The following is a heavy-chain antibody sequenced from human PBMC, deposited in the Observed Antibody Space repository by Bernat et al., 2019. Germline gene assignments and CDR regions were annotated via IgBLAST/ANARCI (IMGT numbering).Heavy chain of an antibody. D-gene: IGHD3-3*01. Sequence: QVQLQESGPGLVKPSQTLSLTCTVSGGSVSSGDYYWSWIRQPPGRGLEWIGYIYYSGSTYYNPSLKSRVTISINTSKNQFSLKLRSVTAADTAVYYCARDDRTGVLEWFWYLDLWGRGTLVTVSS. CDR2: IYYSGST. CDR1: GGSVSSGDYY. V-gene: IGHV4-30-4*01. J-gene: IGHJ2*01. CDR3: ARDDRTGVLEWFWYLDL.